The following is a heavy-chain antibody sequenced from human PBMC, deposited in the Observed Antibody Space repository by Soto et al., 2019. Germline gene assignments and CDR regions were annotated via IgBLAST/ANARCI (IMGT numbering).Heavy chain of an antibody. D-gene: IGHD3-16*01. V-gene: IGHV1-18*01. J-gene: IGHJ6*02. CDR3: ARVGDYYGLDV. CDR2: ISAFNGQT. Sequence: GASVKVSCKASGYTFTSYGVSWVRQAPGQGLEWMGWISAFNGQTNYNQKVQGRVTLTTEASTSTAYMELRSLRSDDTAVYYCARVGDYYGLDVWGQGTTVTVSS. CDR1: GYTFTSYG.